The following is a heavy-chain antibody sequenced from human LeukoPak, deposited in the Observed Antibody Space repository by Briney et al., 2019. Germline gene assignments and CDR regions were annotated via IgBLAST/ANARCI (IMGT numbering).Heavy chain of an antibody. CDR2: IYYSGSTDSGST. Sequence: MSSETLSLTCTVSGGSISSYFRSWIRQPPGKGLEWLGYIYYSGSTDSGSTNYNPSLKSRVTISVDTSKNQFSLRLSSVTAADTAVYYCARRSGSYYVFDYWGQGTLVTVSS. CDR1: GGSISSYF. CDR3: ARRSGSYYVFDY. J-gene: IGHJ4*02. D-gene: IGHD1-26*01. V-gene: IGHV4-59*08.